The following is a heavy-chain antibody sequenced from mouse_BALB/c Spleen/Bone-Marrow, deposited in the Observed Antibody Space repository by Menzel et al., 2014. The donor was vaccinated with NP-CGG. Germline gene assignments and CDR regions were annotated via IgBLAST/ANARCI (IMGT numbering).Heavy chain of an antibody. J-gene: IGHJ4*01. CDR1: GFTFSSYG. CDR3: ARHQRYYAMDY. Sequence: DVMLVESGGDLVKPGGSLKLSCAASGFTFSSYGMSWGRQTPDKRLEWVATISSGGSNTYYPDSVKGRFTISRDNAKNTLYLQMSSLKSEDTAMYYCARHQRYYAMDYWVQGTSVTVSS. CDR2: ISSGGSNT. V-gene: IGHV5-6*02.